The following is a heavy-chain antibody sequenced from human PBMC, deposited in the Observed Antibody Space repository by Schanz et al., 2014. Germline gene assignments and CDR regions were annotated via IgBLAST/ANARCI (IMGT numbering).Heavy chain of an antibody. V-gene: IGHV1-69*04. CDR3: ARGTMPGTFDI. Sequence: QVQLVQSGAEVKKPGSSVTVSCKASGDTLSSYGISWVRQAPGQGLEWMGRIIPNLGSANYAQKFQGRVTFTADKSTSTAYMELSSLRYEDTALYYCARGTMPGTFDIWGQGTMVTVSS. CDR1: GDTLSSYG. J-gene: IGHJ3*02. CDR2: IIPNLGSA. D-gene: IGHD2-2*01.